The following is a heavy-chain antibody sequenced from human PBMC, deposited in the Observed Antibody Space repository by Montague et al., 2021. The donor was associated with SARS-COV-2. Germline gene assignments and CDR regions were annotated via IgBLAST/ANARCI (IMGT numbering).Heavy chain of an antibody. V-gene: IGHV4-59*08. Sequence: SETLSLTCTVSGGAISSYYWSWIRQPPGKGLEWIGYIYYSGSTNYNPSLKSRVTISVDTSKNQFSLKLSSVTAAETAVYYCARGFDYWGQGTLVTVSS. J-gene: IGHJ4*02. CDR3: ARGFDY. CDR1: GGAISSYY. CDR2: IYYSGST.